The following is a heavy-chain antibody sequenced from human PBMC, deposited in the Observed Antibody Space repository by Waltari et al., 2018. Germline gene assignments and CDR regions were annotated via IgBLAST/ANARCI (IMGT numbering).Heavy chain of an antibody. Sequence: QVQLVESGGGVVQPGGSLRLSCAASGFTFSNYGMHWVRQAPGKGLQWVAFIQYYGRNKYYAESVKGRFTISRDNSKNTLYLKMNSLGAEDTAVYYCAKDRGNTGSFDIWGQGTMVTVSS. V-gene: IGHV3-30*02. CDR2: IQYYGRNK. CDR3: AKDRGNTGSFDI. J-gene: IGHJ3*02. CDR1: GFTFSNYG. D-gene: IGHD4-4*01.